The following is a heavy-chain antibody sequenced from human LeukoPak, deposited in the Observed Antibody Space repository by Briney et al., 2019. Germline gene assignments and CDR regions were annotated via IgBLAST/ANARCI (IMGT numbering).Heavy chain of an antibody. Sequence: GASVKVSCKASGYTFTGYYMHWVRQAPGQGLEWMGWINPNSGGTNYAQKFQGRVTMTRDTSISTAYMELSRLRCDDHGVYYCASGCRLRSCYWPLDYWGQGTLVTVST. CDR2: INPNSGGT. D-gene: IGHD2-15*01. V-gene: IGHV1-2*02. J-gene: IGHJ4*02. CDR3: ASGCRLRSCYWPLDY. CDR1: GYTFTGYY.